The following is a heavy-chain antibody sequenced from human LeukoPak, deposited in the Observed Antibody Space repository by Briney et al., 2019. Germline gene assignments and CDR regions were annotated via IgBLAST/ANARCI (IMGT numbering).Heavy chain of an antibody. CDR2: IRYDGSNK. CDR1: GFTFSSYA. V-gene: IGHV3-30*02. Sequence: QAGGSLRLSCAASGFTFSSYAMSWVRQAPGKGLEWVAFIRYDGSNKYYADSVKGRFTISRDNSKNTLYLQMNSLRAEDTAVYYCAKARQKDNWFDPWGQGTLVTVSS. CDR3: AKARQKDNWFDP. J-gene: IGHJ5*02.